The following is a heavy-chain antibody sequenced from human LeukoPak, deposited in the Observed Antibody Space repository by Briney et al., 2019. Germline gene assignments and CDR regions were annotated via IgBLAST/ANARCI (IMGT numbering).Heavy chain of an antibody. D-gene: IGHD6-25*01. Sequence: SETLSLTCAVYGGSFSGYYWSWIRQPPGKGLEWIGEINHSGSTNYNPSLKSRVTISVDTSKNQFSLKLSSVTAADTAVYYCARRTSRGYTDAFDIWGQGTMVTVSS. V-gene: IGHV4-34*01. CDR3: ARRTSRGYTDAFDI. CDR1: GGSFSGYY. CDR2: INHSGST. J-gene: IGHJ3*02.